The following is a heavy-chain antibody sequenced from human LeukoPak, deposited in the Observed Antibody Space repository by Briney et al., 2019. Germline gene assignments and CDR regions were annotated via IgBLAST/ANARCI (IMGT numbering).Heavy chain of an antibody. J-gene: IGHJ4*02. Sequence: HTGGSLRLSCAASGFTFDDYAMHWVRQAPGKGLEWVSGISWNSGSIGYADSVKGRFTISRDNAKNSLYLQMSSLRAEDTALYYCAGGYCSSTSCRGFDYWGQGTLVTVSS. CDR3: AGGYCSSTSCRGFDY. D-gene: IGHD2-2*01. CDR2: ISWNSGSI. V-gene: IGHV3-9*01. CDR1: GFTFDDYA.